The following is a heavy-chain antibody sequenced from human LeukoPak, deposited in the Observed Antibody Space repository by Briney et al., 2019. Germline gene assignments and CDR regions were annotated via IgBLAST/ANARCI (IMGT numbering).Heavy chain of an antibody. J-gene: IGHJ3*02. D-gene: IGHD3-22*01. CDR3: ARDRVNMYYYDTADAFDI. CDR2: ISSSSSYI. V-gene: IGHV3-21*01. CDR1: GFTFISYS. Sequence: GGSLRRLSSASGFTFISYSMIWVLQAPGKGLQGVSSISSSSSYIYYADSVKGRFTISRDNAKNSLYLQMNSLRAEDTAVYYCARDRVNMYYYDTADAFDIWGQGTMVTVSS.